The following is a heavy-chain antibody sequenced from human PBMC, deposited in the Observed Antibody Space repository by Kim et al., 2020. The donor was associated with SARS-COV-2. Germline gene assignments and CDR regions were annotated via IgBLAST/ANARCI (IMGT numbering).Heavy chain of an antibody. CDR3: AKVQHYGDTFDS. J-gene: IGHJ4*02. CDR1: GFTFNNYA. D-gene: IGHD4-17*01. CDR2: LNGGGGST. V-gene: IGHV3-23*01. Sequence: GGSLRLSCAASGFTFNNYAMTWVRQAPGKALDWVSALNGGGGSTYYADSVKGRFTISRDNSKNTLYLQMNSLRAEDTAVYYCAKVQHYGDTFDSWGQGTLVTVSS.